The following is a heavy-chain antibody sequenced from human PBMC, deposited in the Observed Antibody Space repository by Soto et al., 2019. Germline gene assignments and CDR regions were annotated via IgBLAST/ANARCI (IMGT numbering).Heavy chain of an antibody. D-gene: IGHD5-12*01. J-gene: IGHJ6*02. Sequence: QVRLVASGGGVVQPGRSPRLSFAASGFTFSSYGMHWVSQAPGKGLEWVGVISYDGSNKYYADSVKGRFTISRDSSKSQLYRQMNSLRVEDTAVYYGAKDLKRWLQWGYYYDGMDVWGQGTT. CDR1: GFTFSSYG. CDR2: ISYDGSNK. CDR3: AKDLKRWLQWGYYYDGMDV. V-gene: IGHV3-30*18.